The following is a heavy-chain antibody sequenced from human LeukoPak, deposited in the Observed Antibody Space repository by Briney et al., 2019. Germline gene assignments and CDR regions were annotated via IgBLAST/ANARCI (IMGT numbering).Heavy chain of an antibody. CDR2: IFYSGIT. D-gene: IGHD6-25*01. J-gene: IGHJ6*03. V-gene: IGHV4-61*01. Sequence: SETLSLTCTVSGGSVSSGNYYWSWVPQPPGEGLEWNGYIFYSGITKYNPSLKSRVTIPVDTSKNQFSQKGSPGTAADTAVYYCAREIITAGYYYYYMDVWGKGTTVTVSS. CDR1: GGSVSSGNYY. CDR3: AREIITAGYYYYYMDV.